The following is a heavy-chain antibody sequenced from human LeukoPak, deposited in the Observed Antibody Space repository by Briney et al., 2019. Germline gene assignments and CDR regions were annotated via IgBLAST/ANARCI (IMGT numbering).Heavy chain of an antibody. CDR1: TFTFSTYA. J-gene: IGHJ6*03. CDR3: AKGDGYYYYMDV. CDR2: ISDSASTT. V-gene: IGHV3-23*01. Sequence: GGSLRLSCAASTFTFSTYAMAWVRQAPGEGLEWVSGISDSASTTYYADSVKGRFTISRDNAKNSLYLQMNSLRAEDTALYYCAKGDGYYYYMDVWGKGTTVTISS.